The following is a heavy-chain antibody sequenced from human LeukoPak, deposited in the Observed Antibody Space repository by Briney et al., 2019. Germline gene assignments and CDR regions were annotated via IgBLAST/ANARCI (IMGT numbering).Heavy chain of an antibody. J-gene: IGHJ4*02. D-gene: IGHD6-6*01. CDR2: IDNSGSST. V-gene: IGHV1-46*01. CDR1: GYTFTSYY. Sequence: ASVKVSCKASGYTFTSYYMHWVRQAAGQGLEWMGIIDNSGSSTSYAQNFQGRVTMTRDTSTSTVYMELSSLRSEDTAVYYCARAEQLAEFDYWGQGTLVTVSS. CDR3: ARAEQLAEFDY.